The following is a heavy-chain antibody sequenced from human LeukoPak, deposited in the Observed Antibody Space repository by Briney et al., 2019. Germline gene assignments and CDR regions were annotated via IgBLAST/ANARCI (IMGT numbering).Heavy chain of an antibody. J-gene: IGHJ3*02. CDR2: ISAYNGNT. CDR3: ARLRAPYYYDSSGNDAFDI. Sequence: GASVKVSCKASGYTFTCYGISWVRQAPGQGLEWMGWISAYNGNTNYAQKLQGRVTMTTDTSTSTAYMELRSLRSDDTAVYYCARLRAPYYYDSSGNDAFDIWGQGTMVTVSS. D-gene: IGHD3-22*01. CDR1: GYTFTCYG. V-gene: IGHV1-18*01.